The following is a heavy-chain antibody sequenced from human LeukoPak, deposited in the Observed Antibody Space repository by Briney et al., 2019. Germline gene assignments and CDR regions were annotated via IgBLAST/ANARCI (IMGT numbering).Heavy chain of an antibody. D-gene: IGHD2-2*01. V-gene: IGHV5-51*01. CDR1: GYTFTGDW. CDR3: ARPALYCSSTVCPPYMDV. J-gene: IGHJ6*03. Sequence: ESLKISCKASGYTFTGDWIGWVRQMPGKGLEWMGIIYPGDSDTKYNAPFQGQVTISADKSISTAYLQWGSLKASDTATYYCARPALYCSSTVCPPYMDVWGKGTTVTVSS. CDR2: IYPGDSDT.